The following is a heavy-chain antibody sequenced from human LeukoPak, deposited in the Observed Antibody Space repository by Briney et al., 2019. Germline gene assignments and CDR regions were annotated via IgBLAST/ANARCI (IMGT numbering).Heavy chain of an antibody. V-gene: IGHV3-74*01. CDR2: LPPDELGI. D-gene: IGHD6-6*01. J-gene: IGHJ4*02. CDR3: VGTIASRGSEY. Sequence: GGSLRLSCAASGFTFTNYWMHWVRQAPGMGLVWVSRLPPDELGIIYADSVKGRFTVSRDNAKNTVYLQMNNLRVDDTAMYYCVGTIASRGSEYWGQGALVTVS. CDR1: GFTFTNYW.